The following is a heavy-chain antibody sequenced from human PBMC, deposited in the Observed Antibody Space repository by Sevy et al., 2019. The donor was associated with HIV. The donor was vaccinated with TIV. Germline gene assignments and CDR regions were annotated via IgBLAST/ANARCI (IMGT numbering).Heavy chain of an antibody. CDR2: ISAYNGNT. CDR1: GYTFTSYG. V-gene: IGHV1-18*01. CDR3: ARDEEIAAAGTPSYYYYGMDV. Sequence: ASVKVSCKASGYTFTSYGISWVRQAPGQGLEWMGRISAYNGNTNYAQKLQGRVTMTTDTSTSTAYMELRSLRSDDTAAYYCARDEEIAAAGTPSYYYYGMDVWGQGTTVTVSS. J-gene: IGHJ6*02. D-gene: IGHD6-13*01.